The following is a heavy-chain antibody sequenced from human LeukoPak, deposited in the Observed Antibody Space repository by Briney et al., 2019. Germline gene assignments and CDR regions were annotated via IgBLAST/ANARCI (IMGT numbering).Heavy chain of an antibody. CDR3: ARELTYYYDSSGYSPGAFDI. CDR1: GFTFGDYG. CDR2: INWNGGST. Sequence: PGGSLRLACAASGFTFGDYGMSWVRQAPGKGLEWVSGINWNGGSTGYADSVKGRFTISRDNAKNSLYLQMNSLRAEDTALYYCARELTYYYDSSGYSPGAFDIWGQGTMVTVSS. V-gene: IGHV3-20*04. J-gene: IGHJ3*02. D-gene: IGHD3-22*01.